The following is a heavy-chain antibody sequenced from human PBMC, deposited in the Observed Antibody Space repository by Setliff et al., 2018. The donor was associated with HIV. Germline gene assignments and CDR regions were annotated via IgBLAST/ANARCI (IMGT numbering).Heavy chain of an antibody. CDR2: IWPGDSDT. D-gene: IGHD4-4*01. V-gene: IGHV5-51*01. J-gene: IGHJ4*02. Sequence: PGESLKISCKTSGYSFANYWIGWVRQMPGRGLEWMGIIWPGDSDTRYSPSFQGQVTISADKSISTAYLQWSSLEASDTAIYYCARQLRSNYRFPYFDYWGQGTLVTVSS. CDR1: GYSFANYW. CDR3: ARQLRSNYRFPYFDY.